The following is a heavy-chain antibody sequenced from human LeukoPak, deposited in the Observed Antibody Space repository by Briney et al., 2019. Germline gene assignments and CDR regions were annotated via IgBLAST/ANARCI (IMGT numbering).Heavy chain of an antibody. V-gene: IGHV4-59*01. CDR2: IYYSGST. CDR3: ARTPGGNWFDP. Sequence: PSETLSLTCTVSGGSISSYYWSWIRQPPGKGLEWIGYIYYSGSTNYNPSLKSRVTISVDTSKNQFSLKPSSVTAADTAVYYCARTPGGNWFDPWGQGTLVTVSS. D-gene: IGHD3-16*01. J-gene: IGHJ5*02. CDR1: GGSISSYY.